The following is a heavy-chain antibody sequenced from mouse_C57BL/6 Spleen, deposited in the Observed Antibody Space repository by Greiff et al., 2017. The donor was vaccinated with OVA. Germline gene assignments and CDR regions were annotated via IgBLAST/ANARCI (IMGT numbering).Heavy chain of an antibody. Sequence: VQLQQSGPELVKPGASVKISCKASGYAFSSSWMNWVKQRPGKGLEWIGRIYPGDGDTNYNGKFKGKATLTADKSSSTAYMQLSSLTSEDSAVYFCARSFITTVVATDFDVWGTGTTVTVSS. D-gene: IGHD1-1*01. V-gene: IGHV1-82*01. J-gene: IGHJ1*03. CDR2: IYPGDGDT. CDR1: GYAFSSSW. CDR3: ARSFITTVVATDFDV.